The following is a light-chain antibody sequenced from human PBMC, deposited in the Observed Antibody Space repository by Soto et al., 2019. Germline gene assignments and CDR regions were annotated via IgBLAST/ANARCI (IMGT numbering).Light chain of an antibody. CDR3: QQTYSTPSV. Sequence: DIQLTQSPPSLSASVVDRVTITCRASQTINNYVNWYQQEAGKAPKLLIYGASSLQSGVPSRFSGSGFGTEFTLTISSLQSEDFVIYYCQQTYSTPSVFGGGTKLDI. CDR2: GAS. J-gene: IGKJ2*01. V-gene: IGKV1-39*01. CDR1: QTINNY.